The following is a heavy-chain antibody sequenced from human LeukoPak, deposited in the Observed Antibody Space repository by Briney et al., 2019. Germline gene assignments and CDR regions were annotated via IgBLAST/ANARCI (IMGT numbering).Heavy chain of an antibody. D-gene: IGHD1-20*01. CDR3: ASSYNYCFPY. CDR2: INSDGSST. Sequence: GGSLRLSCAASGFTFSSYWILWVRQAPGKGLVWVSRINSDGSSTTYAASVKGRFTISRDNAKNTVYLQMNTLRAEDTAVYDCASSYNYCFPYWGQGTLVTVPS. J-gene: IGHJ4*02. CDR1: GFTFSSYW. V-gene: IGHV3-74*01.